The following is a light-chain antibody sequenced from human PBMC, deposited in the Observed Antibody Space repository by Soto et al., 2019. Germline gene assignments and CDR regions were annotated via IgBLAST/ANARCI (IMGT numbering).Light chain of an antibody. J-gene: IGKJ4*01. CDR2: KAS. CDR3: QQYNSYSPLT. CDR1: QTISSW. Sequence: DIQMTQSPSTLSASVRDRVTITCRASQTISSWLAWFQQRPGRAPKFLIYKASGLESGVPSRFSGSGSGTDFTLTISSLQPDDFATYYCQQYNSYSPLTFGGGTKVDIK. V-gene: IGKV1-5*03.